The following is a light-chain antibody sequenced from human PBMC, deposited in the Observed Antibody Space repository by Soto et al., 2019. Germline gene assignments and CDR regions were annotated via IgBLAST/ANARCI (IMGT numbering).Light chain of an antibody. CDR3: TSYTSDSTYV. CDR1: STDVGRYNY. CDR2: DVS. Sequence: QSVLTQPASVSGSPGQSITISCTGTSTDVGRYNYVSWYQQHPGKAPKLMVYDVSNRPSWVSNRFSGSKSGITASLTISELQAEDEADYYCTSYTSDSTYVFGTGTKVTVL. V-gene: IGLV2-14*01. J-gene: IGLJ1*01.